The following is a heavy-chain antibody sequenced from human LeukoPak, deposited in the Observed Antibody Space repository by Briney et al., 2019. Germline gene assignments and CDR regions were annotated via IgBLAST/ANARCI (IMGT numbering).Heavy chain of an antibody. CDR1: GGSISSSAY. CDR2: IYYTKNT. Sequence: SETLSLTCTVSGGSISSSAYWGWIRQPPRKGLEWIGSIYYTKNTYYNPSLESRVTISADTFKNQFSLTLGSVSATDTAVYYCASPRGFSYGYFGYWGQGTLVTVSS. J-gene: IGHJ4*02. CDR3: ASPRGFSYGYFGY. V-gene: IGHV4-39*01. D-gene: IGHD5-18*01.